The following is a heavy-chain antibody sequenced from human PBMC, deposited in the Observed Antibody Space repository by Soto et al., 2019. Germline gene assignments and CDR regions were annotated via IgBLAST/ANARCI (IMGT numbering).Heavy chain of an antibody. CDR3: ARAKKEYYDILTGYYNAAYYYYMDV. Sequence: ASVKVSCKASGYTFTSYDINWVRQATGQGLEWMGWMNPNSGNTGYAQKFQGRVTMTRNTSISTAYMELSSLRSEDTAVYYCARAKKEYYDILTGYYNAAYYYYMDVWGKGTTVTASS. V-gene: IGHV1-8*01. J-gene: IGHJ6*03. CDR1: GYTFTSYD. D-gene: IGHD3-9*01. CDR2: MNPNSGNT.